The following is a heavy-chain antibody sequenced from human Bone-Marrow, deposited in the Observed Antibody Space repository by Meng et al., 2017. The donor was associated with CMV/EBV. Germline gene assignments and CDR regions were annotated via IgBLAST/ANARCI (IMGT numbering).Heavy chain of an antibody. Sequence: GESLKISCAASGFTFSSYAMHWVRRAPGKGLEWVAVISYDGSNKYYADSVKGRFTISRDNSKNTLYLQMNSLRAEDTAVYYCARDRENYGGLNWGQGTLVTVSS. D-gene: IGHD4-23*01. CDR3: ARDRENYGGLN. J-gene: IGHJ4*02. CDR2: ISYDGSNK. V-gene: IGHV3-30*04. CDR1: GFTFSSYA.